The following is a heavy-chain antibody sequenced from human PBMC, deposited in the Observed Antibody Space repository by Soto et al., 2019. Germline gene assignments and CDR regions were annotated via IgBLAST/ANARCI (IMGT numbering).Heavy chain of an antibody. D-gene: IGHD2-15*01. V-gene: IGHV1-69*01. J-gene: IGHJ4*02. CDR1: GGTFSSYA. Sequence: QVQLVQSGAEVKKPGSSVKVSCKASGGTFSSYAISWVRQAPGQGLEWMGGIIPIFGTANYAQKFQGRVTITADESTSTAYMELSSLRSEDTAVYYCASYCSGGSCYPTTGYFDYGGQGTLVTVSS. CDR2: IIPIFGTA. CDR3: ASYCSGGSCYPTTGYFDY.